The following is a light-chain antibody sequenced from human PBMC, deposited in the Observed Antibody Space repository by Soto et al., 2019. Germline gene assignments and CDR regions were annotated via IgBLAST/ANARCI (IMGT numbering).Light chain of an antibody. J-gene: IGLJ1*01. CDR2: RTN. V-gene: IGLV1-40*01. CDR3: QSYDSSLSGSYV. CDR1: SSNIGAGDD. Sequence: QSVLTQPPSVSGAPAQRVTISCPGSSSNIGAGDDVHWYQRLPGTAPKVRIYRTNNRPSGVPDRFSGSKSGTSASLAITGLQAEDEADYYCQSYDSSLSGSYVFGTGTKLTGL.